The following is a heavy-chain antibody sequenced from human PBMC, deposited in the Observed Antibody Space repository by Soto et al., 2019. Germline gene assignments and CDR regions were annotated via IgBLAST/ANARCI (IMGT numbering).Heavy chain of an antibody. J-gene: IGHJ4*02. CDR1: GYTFTSYY. D-gene: IGHD6-19*01. CDR3: ARGRVIAVAAPGAGYFDY. V-gene: IGHV1-46*01. Sequence: GASVKVSCKASGYTFTSYYMHWVRQAPGQGLEWMGIINPSGGSTSYAQKFQGRVTMTRDTSTSTVYMELSSLRSEDTAVYYCARGRVIAVAAPGAGYFDYWGQGTLVTVSS. CDR2: INPSGGST.